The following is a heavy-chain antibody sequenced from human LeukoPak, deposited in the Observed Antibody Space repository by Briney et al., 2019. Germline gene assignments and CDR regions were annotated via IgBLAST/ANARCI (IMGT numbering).Heavy chain of an antibody. CDR3: ARDAAAAAGSVWFDP. V-gene: IGHV4-39*07. CDR2: IYYSGST. CDR1: GGSISSSSYY. J-gene: IGHJ5*02. Sequence: PPETLSLTCTVSGGSISSSSYYWGWIRQPPGKGLEWIGSIYYSGSTYYNPSLKSRVTISVDTSKNQFSLKLSSVTAADTAVYYCARDAAAAAGSVWFDPWGQGTLVTVSS. D-gene: IGHD6-13*01.